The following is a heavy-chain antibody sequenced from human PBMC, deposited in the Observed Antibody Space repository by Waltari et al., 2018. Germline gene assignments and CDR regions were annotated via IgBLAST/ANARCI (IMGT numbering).Heavy chain of an antibody. D-gene: IGHD3-16*01. Sequence: QVQLQESGPGLVKPYETLSLLCVVSGYSMGRGYYWGWIRQTPRKGLEWIGRVWHTGGGYYNPALKSRVTISVDTSKLQVSLRLNSVTAADTAIYYCARGPRVWDTIILGSSFDSWGQGTLVTVPS. CDR3: ARGPRVWDTIILGSSFDS. V-gene: IGHV4-38-2*01. CDR2: VWHTGGG. J-gene: IGHJ4*02. CDR1: GYSMGRGYY.